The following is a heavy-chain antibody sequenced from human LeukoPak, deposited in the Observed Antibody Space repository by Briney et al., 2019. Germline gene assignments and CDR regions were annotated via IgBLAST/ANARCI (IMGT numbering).Heavy chain of an antibody. D-gene: IGHD2-15*01. CDR1: GFTFSSYW. V-gene: IGHV3-7*01. CDR2: IKQDGSEK. CDR3: ARDCSGGSCYSDYFDY. J-gene: IGHJ4*02. Sequence: GGSLRLSCAASGFTFSSYWMSWVSQAPGKGLEWVANIKQDGSEKYYVDSVKGRFTISRDNAKNSLYLQMNSLRAEDTAVYYCARDCSGGSCYSDYFDYWGQGTLVTVSS.